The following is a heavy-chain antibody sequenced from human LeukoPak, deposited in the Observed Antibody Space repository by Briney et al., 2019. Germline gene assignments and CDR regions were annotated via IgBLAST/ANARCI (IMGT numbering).Heavy chain of an antibody. CDR2: IIPIFGTA. CDR1: GGTFSSYA. J-gene: IGHJ4*02. D-gene: IGHD2-2*01. V-gene: IGHV1-69*01. CDR3: ASAYCSSTSCYRDFDY. Sequence: SVKVSCKASGGTFSSYAISWVRQAPGQGLEWMGGIIPIFGTANYAQKFQGRVTITADESTSTAYMELSSLRSEDTAVYYCASAYCSSTSCYRDFDYWGQETLVTVSS.